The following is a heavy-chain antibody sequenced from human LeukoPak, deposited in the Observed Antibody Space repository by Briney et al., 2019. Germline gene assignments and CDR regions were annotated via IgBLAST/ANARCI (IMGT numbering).Heavy chain of an antibody. J-gene: IGHJ4*02. V-gene: IGHV3-48*03. D-gene: IGHD1-26*01. CDR3: AREGGYYLRSIDY. CDR2: ISSTATTM. CDR1: GFTFSSYE. Sequence: GGSLRLSCAASGFTFSSYEMNWVRQDPGRGLEWVSYISSTATTMHYADSVMGRFTISRDNAKKSLYLQMNSLRAEDTAVYYCAREGGYYLRSIDYWGQGTLVTVSS.